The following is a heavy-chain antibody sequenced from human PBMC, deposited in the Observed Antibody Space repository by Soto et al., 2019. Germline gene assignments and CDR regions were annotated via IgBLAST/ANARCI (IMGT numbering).Heavy chain of an antibody. CDR2: IYYSGST. D-gene: IGHD1-26*01. Sequence: SETLSLTCTVSGGSISSYYWSRIRQPPGKGLEWIGYIYYSGSTNYNPSLKSRVTISVDTSKNQFSLKLSSVTAADTAVYYCARVDSASYLIDYRGQGPLVTVS. J-gene: IGHJ4*02. CDR1: GGSISSYY. CDR3: ARVDSASYLIDY. V-gene: IGHV4-59*01.